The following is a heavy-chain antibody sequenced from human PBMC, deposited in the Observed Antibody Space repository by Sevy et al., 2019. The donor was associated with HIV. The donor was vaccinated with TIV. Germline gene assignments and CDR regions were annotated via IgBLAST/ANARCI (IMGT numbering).Heavy chain of an antibody. CDR2: INPNTGAT. J-gene: IGHJ3*01. V-gene: IGHV1-2*02. CDR3: AKLLIVVDDGFDV. Sequence: ASVKVSCKASGYTFTDYYLHWLRQAPGQGLEWMGWINPNTGATNYAQKFKGRVTMTRGTSMSTAFMDLTRLRSDDTAVYYCAKLLIVVDDGFDVWGQGTMVTVSS. D-gene: IGHD3-22*01. CDR1: GYTFTDYY.